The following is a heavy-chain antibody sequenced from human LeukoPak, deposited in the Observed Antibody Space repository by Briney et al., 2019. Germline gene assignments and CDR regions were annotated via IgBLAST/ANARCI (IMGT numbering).Heavy chain of an antibody. CDR2: INTNTGNP. D-gene: IGHD2-2*01. CDR1: GYTFTSYA. J-gene: IGHJ4*02. V-gene: IGHV7-4-1*02. CDR3: ARAYPLGYCSSTSCYQFDTDFDY. Sequence: ASVKVSCKASGYTFTSYAMNWVRQAPGQGLEWMGWINTNTGNPTYAQGFTGRFVFSLDTSVSTAYLQISSLKAEDTAVYYCARAYPLGYCSSTSCYQFDTDFDYWGQGTLVTVSS.